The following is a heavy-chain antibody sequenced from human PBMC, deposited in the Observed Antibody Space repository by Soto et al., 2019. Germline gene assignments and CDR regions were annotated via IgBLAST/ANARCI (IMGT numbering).Heavy chain of an antibody. CDR1: GFSLSTRGVG. CDR2: IYWDDDK. Sequence: QITLKESGPTLVKPTQTLTLTCTFSGFSLSTRGVGVGWIRQPPGKALEWLALIYWDDDKRYSPSLKSRLTLSKDTSKNQVVLTMTNMDPVDTATYYCARDSSGRYGFDYWGQGTLVTVSS. J-gene: IGHJ4*02. CDR3: ARDSSGRYGFDY. V-gene: IGHV2-5*02. D-gene: IGHD6-19*01.